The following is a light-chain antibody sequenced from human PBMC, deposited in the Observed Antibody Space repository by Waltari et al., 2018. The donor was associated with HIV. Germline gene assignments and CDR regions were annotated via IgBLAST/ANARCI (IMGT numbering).Light chain of an antibody. CDR2: DVS. V-gene: IGLV2-11*01. J-gene: IGLJ2*01. CDR1: SSDVGGYSY. CDR3: CSYAGSYTFVV. Sequence: QSALTQPRSVSGSPGQSATISCTGTSSDVGGYSYLSCYQQHPGNAPNRMIYDVSKRPSGVPDRFSGSKSGNTASLTISGLQAEDEADYYCCSYAGSYTFVVFGGGTKLTVL.